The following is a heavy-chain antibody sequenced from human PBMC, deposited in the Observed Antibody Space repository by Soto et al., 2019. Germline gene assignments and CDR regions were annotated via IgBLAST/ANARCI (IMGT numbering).Heavy chain of an antibody. CDR2: TYYRSKWYN. D-gene: IGHD6-13*01. V-gene: IGHV6-1*01. CDR3: ARERAIAALLGGYYYGMDV. J-gene: IGHJ6*02. CDR1: GDSVSSNSAA. Sequence: SQTLSLTCAISGDSVSSNSAAWNWIRQSPSRGLEWLGRTYYRSKWYNDYAVSVKSRITITPDTSKNQFSLQLNSVTPEDTAVYYCARERAIAALLGGYYYGMDVWGQGTTVTVSS.